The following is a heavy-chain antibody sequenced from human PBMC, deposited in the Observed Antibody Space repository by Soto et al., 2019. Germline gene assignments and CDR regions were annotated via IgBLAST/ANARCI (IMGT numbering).Heavy chain of an antibody. CDR2: INPNSGGT. CDR3: ARDYYGSGSYLGGGMDV. Sequence: ASVKVSCKASGYTFTGYYMHWVRQAPGQGIEWMGWINPNSGGTNYAQKFQGRVTMTRDTSISTDYMELSRLRSDDTAVYYCARDYYGSGSYLGGGMDVWGQGTTVTVSS. V-gene: IGHV1-2*02. D-gene: IGHD3-10*01. CDR1: GYTFTGYY. J-gene: IGHJ6*02.